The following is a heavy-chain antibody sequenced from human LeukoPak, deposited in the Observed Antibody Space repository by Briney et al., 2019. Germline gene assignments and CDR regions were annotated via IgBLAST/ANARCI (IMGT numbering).Heavy chain of an antibody. D-gene: IGHD3-10*01. CDR1: GYSFTSYW. CDR3: ARHKGFGELLDY. J-gene: IGHJ4*02. Sequence: GASLKISCKGSGYSFTSYWISWVRQMPGKGLEWMGRIDPSDSYTNYSPSFEGHVTISADKSISTAYLQWSSLKASDTAMYYWARHKGFGELLDYWGQGTLVTVSS. CDR2: IDPSDSYT. V-gene: IGHV5-10-1*01.